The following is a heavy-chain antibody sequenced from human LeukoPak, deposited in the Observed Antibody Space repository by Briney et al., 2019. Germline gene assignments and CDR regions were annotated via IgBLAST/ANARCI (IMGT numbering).Heavy chain of an antibody. CDR3: ARVGRGSTPGY. CDR1: GFTFSSYG. CDR2: ISSSGNNK. V-gene: IGHV3-48*04. Sequence: GRSLRLSCAASGFTFSSYGMNWVRQAPGKGLEWVAYISSSGNNKYYGDSVNGRFTISRDSAKNSLYLQMNSLRAEDTAVYYCARVGRGSTPGYWGQGTLVTVSS. J-gene: IGHJ4*02. D-gene: IGHD1-26*01.